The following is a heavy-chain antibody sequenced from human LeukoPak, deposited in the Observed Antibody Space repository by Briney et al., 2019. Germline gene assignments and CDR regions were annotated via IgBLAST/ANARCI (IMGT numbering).Heavy chain of an antibody. V-gene: IGHV3-21*01. CDR1: GFTFSGYS. Sequence: GGSLRLSCAASGFTFSGYSMNWVRQAPGKVLDGVYSIDSSSSYIYYVDSVRGRFTIFRDNAENSLYLLMNSLRAEDTAVYYCARDANYYDSSGRPHYYMDVWGTGTTVTVSS. J-gene: IGHJ6*03. CDR3: ARDANYYDSSGRPHYYMDV. D-gene: IGHD3-22*01. CDR2: IDSSSSYI.